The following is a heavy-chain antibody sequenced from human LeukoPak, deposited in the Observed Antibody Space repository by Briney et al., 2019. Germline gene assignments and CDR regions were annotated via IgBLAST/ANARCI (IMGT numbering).Heavy chain of an antibody. Sequence: PSETLSFTCSVSGGSMTNYFWTWIRQPAGKGLEWIGRIYSSGTTNYNPSLKSRVTMSVDTSKNQFSLKMTSVTAADTAVYYCARNIRGGATYLDYWGQGTLVTVSS. CDR1: GGSMTNYF. CDR3: ARNIRGGATYLDY. CDR2: IYSSGTT. V-gene: IGHV4-4*07. D-gene: IGHD1-26*01. J-gene: IGHJ4*02.